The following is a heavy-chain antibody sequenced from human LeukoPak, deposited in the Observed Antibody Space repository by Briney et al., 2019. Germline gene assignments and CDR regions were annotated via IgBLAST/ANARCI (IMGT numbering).Heavy chain of an antibody. CDR3: ARTLIVVVPAASDY. J-gene: IGHJ4*02. Sequence: GGSLRLSCSASGFTFSSYAMHWVRQAPGKGLEYVSAISSNGGSTYYADSVKGRFTISRDNSKNTLYPQMSSLRAEDTAVYYCARTLIVVVPAASDYWGQGTLVTVSS. V-gene: IGHV3-64D*06. CDR1: GFTFSSYA. D-gene: IGHD2-2*01. CDR2: ISSNGGST.